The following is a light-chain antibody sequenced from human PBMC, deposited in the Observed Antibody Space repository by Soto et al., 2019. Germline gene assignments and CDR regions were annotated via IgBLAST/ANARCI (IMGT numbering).Light chain of an antibody. J-gene: IGLJ1*01. CDR1: SSDVGGYNY. CDR2: EVS. Sequence: QSALTQPASVSGSPGQSITISCTGTSSDVGGYNYVSWYQQHPGKAPKLMIYEVSNRPSGVSNRFSGSKSGNTASLTISGLQAEDEADYYCTSYTSIIPYVFGTGTKVTVL. V-gene: IGLV2-14*01. CDR3: TSYTSIIPYV.